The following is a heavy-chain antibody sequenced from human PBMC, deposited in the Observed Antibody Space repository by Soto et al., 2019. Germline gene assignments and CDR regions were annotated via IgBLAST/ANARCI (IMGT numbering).Heavy chain of an antibody. CDR3: ARAFDDSSGYYGGLGY. Sequence: SETLSLTCAVSGASISTGDYYWSWIRQPPGKGLEWIGYIYYTGSTYYNPSLKSRLTMSVDTSKNQLSLKLTSVTAADTAVYYCARAFDDSSGYYGGLGYWGQGTLVTVSS. D-gene: IGHD3-22*01. CDR2: IYYTGST. V-gene: IGHV4-30-4*01. J-gene: IGHJ4*02. CDR1: GASISTGDYY.